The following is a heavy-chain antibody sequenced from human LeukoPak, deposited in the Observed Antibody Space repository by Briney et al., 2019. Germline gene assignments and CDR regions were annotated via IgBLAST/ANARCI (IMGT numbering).Heavy chain of an antibody. Sequence: GRSLRLSCAASGFVFRSYPMQWVRQAPGKGLEWVTIISYDGNHIFYADSVKGRFTISRDNSKNTLYLQMNGLRPEDTGVYYCETAIQLRPFWGQGTLVTVSS. CDR2: ISYDGNHI. CDR1: GFVFRSYP. D-gene: IGHD1-1*01. V-gene: IGHV3-30*04. CDR3: ETAIQLRPF. J-gene: IGHJ4*02.